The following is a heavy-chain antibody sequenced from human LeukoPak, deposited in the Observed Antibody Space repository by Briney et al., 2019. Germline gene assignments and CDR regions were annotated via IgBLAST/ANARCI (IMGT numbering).Heavy chain of an antibody. CDR3: AKGLAGTAILRLLPRRYFDY. V-gene: IGHV3-23*01. CDR2: ISGTGAPT. D-gene: IGHD2-2*02. Sequence: GGSLRLSCVASGFTFDNYAMNWLRQSPGKGQEWVSEISGTGAPTYYADSVKGRFTISRDNSRNTVYLQMSSLRGDDTAIYYCAKGLAGTAILRLLPRRYFDYWGQGNLVTVSS. J-gene: IGHJ4*02. CDR1: GFTFDNYA.